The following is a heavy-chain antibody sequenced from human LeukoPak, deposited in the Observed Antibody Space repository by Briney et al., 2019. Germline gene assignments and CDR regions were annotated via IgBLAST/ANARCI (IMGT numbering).Heavy chain of an antibody. CDR3: ARATNYGFWSGYYMYFDY. CDR1: GGSISSSSYY. J-gene: IGHJ4*02. D-gene: IGHD3-3*01. V-gene: IGHV4-39*01. Sequence: SETLSLTCTVSGGSISSSSYYWGWIRQPPGKGLEWIGSIYYSGSTYYNPSLKSRVTISVDTSKNQFSLKLSSVTAADTAVYYCARATNYGFWSGYYMYFDYWGQGTLVTVSS. CDR2: IYYSGST.